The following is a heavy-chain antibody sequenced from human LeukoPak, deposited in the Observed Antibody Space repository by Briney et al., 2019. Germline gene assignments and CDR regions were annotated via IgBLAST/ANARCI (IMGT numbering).Heavy chain of an antibody. CDR3: ARERGYCSGGSCNWFDX. D-gene: IGHD2-15*01. Sequence: PSETLSLTCTVSGYSISSGYYWGWIRQPPGKGLEWIESIHHSGGTYYNPSLKSRVTITVDTSKNQFSLKLSSVTAADTAVYYCARERGYCSGGSCNWFDXWGQGTLVTV. J-gene: IGHJ5*02. CDR1: GYSISSGYY. CDR2: IHHSGGT. V-gene: IGHV4-38-2*02.